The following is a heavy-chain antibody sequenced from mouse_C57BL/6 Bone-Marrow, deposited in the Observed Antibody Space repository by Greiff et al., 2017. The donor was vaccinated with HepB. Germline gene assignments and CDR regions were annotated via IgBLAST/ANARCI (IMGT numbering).Heavy chain of an antibody. CDR2: IRSKSNNYAT. CDR1: GFSFNTYA. CDR3: VKSYYAMDY. V-gene: IGHV10-1*01. J-gene: IGHJ4*01. Sequence: EVNVVESGGGLVQPKGSLKLSCAASGFSFNTYAMNWVRQAPGKGLEWVARIRSKSNNYATYYADSVKDRFTISRDDSESMLYLQMNNLKTEDTAMYYCVKSYYAMDYWGQGTSVTVSS.